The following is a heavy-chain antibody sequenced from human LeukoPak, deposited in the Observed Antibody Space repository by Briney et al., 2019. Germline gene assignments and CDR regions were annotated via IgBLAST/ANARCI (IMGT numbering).Heavy chain of an antibody. CDR2: IYYSGST. CDR3: ARDAAGYYYGSGSHFQH. V-gene: IGHV4-59*01. D-gene: IGHD3-10*01. J-gene: IGHJ1*01. CDR1: GGSISSYY. Sequence: PSETLSLTCTVSGGSISSYYWSWIRQPPGKGLEWIGYIYYSGSTNYNPSLKSRVTISVDTSKNQFSPKLSSVTAADTAVYYCARDAAGYYYGSGSHFQHWGQGTLVTVSS.